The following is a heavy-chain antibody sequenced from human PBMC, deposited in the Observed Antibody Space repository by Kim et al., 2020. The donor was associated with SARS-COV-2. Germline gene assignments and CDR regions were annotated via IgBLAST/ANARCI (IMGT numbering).Heavy chain of an antibody. CDR3: ARVGRSGYTVDY. CDR2: ISSTSRNI. D-gene: IGHD5-12*01. V-gene: IGHV3-48*02. CDR1: GFTFSIYS. Sequence: VGSLRLSCAASGFTFSIYSIDWVRRAPGKGLEWIIDISSTSRNIYYADSVKGRFTVSRDNAENSVYLQMDSLTDEDTAIYYWARVGRSGYTVDYWGQGTPVTVSS. J-gene: IGHJ4*02.